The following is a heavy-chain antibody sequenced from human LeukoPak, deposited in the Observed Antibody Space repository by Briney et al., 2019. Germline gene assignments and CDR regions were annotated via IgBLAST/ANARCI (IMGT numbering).Heavy chain of an antibody. CDR2: ISGSGGST. J-gene: IGHJ5*02. CDR1: GFTFSSYG. CDR3: AKDRRYSYAKGWFDP. D-gene: IGHD5-18*01. V-gene: IGHV3-23*01. Sequence: GGSLRLSCAASGFTFSSYGMHWVRQAPGKGLEWVSAISGSGGSTYYADSVKGRFTISRDNSKNTLYLQMNSLRAEDTAVYYCAKDRRYSYAKGWFDPWGQGTLVTVSS.